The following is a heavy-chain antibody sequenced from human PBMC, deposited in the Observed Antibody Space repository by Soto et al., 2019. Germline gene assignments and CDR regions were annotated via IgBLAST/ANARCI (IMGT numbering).Heavy chain of an antibody. J-gene: IGHJ4*02. Sequence: PGGSLRLSCAASGFTFSSYGMHWVRQAPGKGLEWVAVIWYDGSNKYYADSVKGRFTISRDNSKNTLYLQMNSLRAEDTAVYYCARDMGYYDSSGYYYGGFDYWGQGTLVTVSS. V-gene: IGHV3-33*01. D-gene: IGHD3-22*01. CDR3: ARDMGYYDSSGYYYGGFDY. CDR1: GFTFSSYG. CDR2: IWYDGSNK.